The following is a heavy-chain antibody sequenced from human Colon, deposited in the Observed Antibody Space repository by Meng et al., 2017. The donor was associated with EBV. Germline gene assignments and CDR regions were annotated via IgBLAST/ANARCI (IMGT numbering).Heavy chain of an antibody. V-gene: IGHV1-69*13. J-gene: IGHJ4*02. CDR3: ARGRRNEPLFDY. CDR2: LIAVFDKT. CDR1: GGSFSTHT. Sequence: VQLVQAGAEGKKPGSSGKVACKTSGGSFSTHTFSWVRQAPGQGLEWMGGLIAVFDKTKAAPRFQDRVTFTADESTSTAYMELSSLTFDDTAVYFCARGRRNEPLFDYWGQGTLVTVSS. D-gene: IGHD1-14*01.